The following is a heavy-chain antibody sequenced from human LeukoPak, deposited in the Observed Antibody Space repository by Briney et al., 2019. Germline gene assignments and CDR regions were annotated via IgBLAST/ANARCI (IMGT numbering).Heavy chain of an antibody. Sequence: GASPRLSCAASGFTFSSYAMSWVRQAPGKGLEWVSAISGSGGSTYYADSVKGRFTISRDNSKNTLYLQMNSLRAEDTAVYYCAKDRVGSSGWYRIDYWGQGTLVTVSS. D-gene: IGHD6-19*01. CDR1: GFTFSSYA. CDR2: ISGSGGST. J-gene: IGHJ4*02. CDR3: AKDRVGSSGWYRIDY. V-gene: IGHV3-23*01.